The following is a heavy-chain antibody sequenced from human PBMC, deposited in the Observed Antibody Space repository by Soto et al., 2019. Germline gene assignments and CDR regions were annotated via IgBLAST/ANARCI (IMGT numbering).Heavy chain of an antibody. D-gene: IGHD5-18*01. J-gene: IGHJ3*02. CDR2: ISYDGSNK. V-gene: IGHV3-30-3*01. CDR1: GFTFSSYA. Sequence: GGSLRLSCAASGFTFSSYAMHWVRQAPGKGLEWVAVISYDGSNKYYADSVKGRFTISRDNSKNTLYLQMNSLRAEDTAVYYCARGGGFVSYGYPYDAFDIWGQGTMVTVSS. CDR3: ARGGGFVSYGYPYDAFDI.